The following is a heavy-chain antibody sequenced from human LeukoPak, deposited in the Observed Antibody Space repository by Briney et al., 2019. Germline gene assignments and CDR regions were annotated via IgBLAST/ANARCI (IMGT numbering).Heavy chain of an antibody. CDR2: INSDGSRT. CDR1: KFSFSSYW. D-gene: IGHD2-8*02. J-gene: IGHJ5*02. V-gene: IGHV3-74*01. CDR3: ARVLTGSWDWFDP. Sequence: PGGSLRLSCVASKFSFSSYWMHWVRQAPGKGLVWVSRINSDGSRTNYADSVKGRFTISRDNAKNTLYLQMSSLRAEDTAVYYCARVLTGSWDWFDPWGQGTLVTVSS.